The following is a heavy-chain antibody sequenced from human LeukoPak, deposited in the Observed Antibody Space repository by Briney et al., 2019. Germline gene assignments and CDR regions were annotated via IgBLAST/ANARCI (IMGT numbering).Heavy chain of an antibody. D-gene: IGHD3-22*01. J-gene: IGHJ3*02. Sequence: ASVKVSCKASGGTFSSYAISWVRQAPGQGLEWMGGIIPIFGTANYAQKFQGRVTITTDESTSTAYMELSSLRSEDTAVYYCARGRITMIVVVDAFDIWGQGTMVTVSS. CDR1: GGTFSSYA. CDR2: IIPIFGTA. CDR3: ARGRITMIVVVDAFDI. V-gene: IGHV1-69*05.